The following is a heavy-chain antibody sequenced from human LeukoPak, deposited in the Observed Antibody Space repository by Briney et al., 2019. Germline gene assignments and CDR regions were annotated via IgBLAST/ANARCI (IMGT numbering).Heavy chain of an antibody. CDR3: ALGDYYDSSGYYWDWFDP. D-gene: IGHD3-22*01. J-gene: IGHJ5*02. CDR2: LSTSGSA. CDR1: GGSMSGYY. V-gene: IGHV4-4*07. Sequence: PSETLSLTCTVSGGSMSGYYWSWIRQPAGKGLEWIGRLSTSGSATYNPPLKSRVTISVDTSKNQFSLKLSSVTAADTAVYYCALGDYYDSSGYYWDWFDPWGQGTLVTVSS.